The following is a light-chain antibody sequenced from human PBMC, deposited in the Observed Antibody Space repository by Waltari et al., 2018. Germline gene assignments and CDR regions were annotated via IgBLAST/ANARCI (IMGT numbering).Light chain of an antibody. J-gene: IGLJ3*02. CDR3: LLSSGARWV. V-gene: IGLV7-46*01. CDR2: DTS. CDR1: TGAVTSRPF. Sequence: QAVVSQEPSLTVSQRGTVTPTCPSSTGAVTSRPFPYWFQQKPGQAPRTLIYDTSNEHAWTPARFSVSLLGGKAALTLSGAQSEDEAEYHCLLSSGARWVFGGGTRLTVL.